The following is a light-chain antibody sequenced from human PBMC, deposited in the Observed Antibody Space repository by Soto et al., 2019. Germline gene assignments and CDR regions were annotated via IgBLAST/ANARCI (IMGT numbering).Light chain of an antibody. J-gene: IGLJ3*02. V-gene: IGLV2-14*01. CDR3: SSYTGSSTS. CDR2: DVS. Sequence: QSALTQPASVSGSPGQSITISCTGTRSDGGRYTDGSWYQQHPGKAPKLIIYDVSYRPSGVSDRFSGSKSGNTASLTISGLQAEDEDDYYCSSYTGSSTSFGGGTKLTVL. CDR1: RSDGGRYTD.